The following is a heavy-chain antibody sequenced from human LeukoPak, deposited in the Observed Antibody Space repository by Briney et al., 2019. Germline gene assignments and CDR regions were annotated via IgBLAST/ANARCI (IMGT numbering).Heavy chain of an antibody. CDR2: IYSGGRT. J-gene: IGHJ4*02. D-gene: IGHD6-13*01. CDR1: GFTVSNNY. CDR3: ATGILAASKY. V-gene: IGHV3-66*01. Sequence: GGSLRLFCAASGFTVSNNYMTWVRQAPGKGLEWVSLIYSGGRTYYADSVKGRFTISRDNSKNTVSLQMNSLRAEDTAVYYCATGILAASKYWGQGTLVTVSS.